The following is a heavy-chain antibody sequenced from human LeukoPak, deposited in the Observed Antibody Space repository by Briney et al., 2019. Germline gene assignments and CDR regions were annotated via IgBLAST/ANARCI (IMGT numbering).Heavy chain of an antibody. D-gene: IGHD3-22*01. CDR1: GYTFTSYD. CDR2: MNPNSGNT. J-gene: IGHJ4*02. V-gene: IGHV1-8*01. CDR3: ATVQSDSSGYYFFDY. Sequence: ASVKVSCKASGYTFTSYDINWVRQATGQGLEWMGWMNPNSGNTGYAQKFQGRVTMTRNTSISTAYMELSSLRSEDTAVYYCATVQSDSSGYYFFDYWGQGTLVTVSS.